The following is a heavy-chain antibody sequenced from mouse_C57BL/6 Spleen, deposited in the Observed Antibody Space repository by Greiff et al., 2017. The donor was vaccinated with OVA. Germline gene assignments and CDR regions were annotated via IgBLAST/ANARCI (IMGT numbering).Heavy chain of an antibody. D-gene: IGHD4-1*01. J-gene: IGHJ4*01. CDR3: ARSPDWDYVAMDY. V-gene: IGHV14-2*01. CDR2: IDPEDGGT. Sequence: VQLQQSGAELVKPGASVKLSCTASGFNITDYYMHWVKQRPEQGLEWIGRIDPEDGGTKYAPKFQGKATITVDNSSTTAYLQLSRLTSEDTAVYYRARSPDWDYVAMDYWGQGTSVTVSS. CDR1: GFNITDYY.